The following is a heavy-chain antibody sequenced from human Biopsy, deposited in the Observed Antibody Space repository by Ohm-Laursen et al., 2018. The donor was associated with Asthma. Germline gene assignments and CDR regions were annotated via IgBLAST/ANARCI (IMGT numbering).Heavy chain of an antibody. V-gene: IGHV1-69*15. CDR2: IIPIFGPT. D-gene: IGHD3-10*01. CDR3: ARVSITPGAFDI. J-gene: IGHJ3*02. CDR1: GGTFSSNS. Sequence: SSVKVSCKASGGTFSSNSINWVRQAPGQGLEWMGRIIPIFGPTNYAQKFQGRVTISADDSTSTAYMELTSLRSEDTAAYYCARVSITPGAFDIWGQGTMVTVSS.